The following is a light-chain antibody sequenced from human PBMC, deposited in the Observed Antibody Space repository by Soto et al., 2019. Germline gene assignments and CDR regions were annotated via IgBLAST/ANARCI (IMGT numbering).Light chain of an antibody. Sequence: EIVLTQSPGTLSLSPGERATLSCRASQSVSSSYLAWYQQKPGQAPRLLIYCASSRATGIPDRFSGGGSGTDFTLTISRLEPEDFAVYYCQQYGSSPPYTFGQGTKLEIK. V-gene: IGKV3-20*01. CDR1: QSVSSSY. CDR2: CAS. J-gene: IGKJ2*01. CDR3: QQYGSSPPYT.